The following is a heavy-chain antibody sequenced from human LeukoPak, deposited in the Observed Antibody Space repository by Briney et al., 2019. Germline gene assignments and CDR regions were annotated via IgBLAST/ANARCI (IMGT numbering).Heavy chain of an antibody. D-gene: IGHD2-2*01. CDR3: ARDLCSSTSCYPTDYYYYGTDV. CDR1: GYTFTSYG. V-gene: IGHV1-18*01. CDR2: ISAYNGNT. Sequence: ASVKVSCKASGYTFTSYGISWVRQAPGQGLEWMGWISAYNGNTNYAQKLQGRVTITTDTSTSTAYMELRSLRSDDTAVYYCARDLCSSTSCYPTDYYYYGTDVWGQGTTVTVSS. J-gene: IGHJ6*02.